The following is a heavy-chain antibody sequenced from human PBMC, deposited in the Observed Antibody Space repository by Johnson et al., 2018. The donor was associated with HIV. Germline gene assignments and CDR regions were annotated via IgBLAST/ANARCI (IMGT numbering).Heavy chain of an antibody. Sequence: QVQLVESGGGVVQPGRSLRLSCAASGFTFSSYGMHWVRQAPGKGLEWVAVISFDGSNYYYTESVKGRFTISRDKSKNTLYLQMKSLRVEDTAVYYCARPIARGASDIGGQGTMVTVSS. J-gene: IGHJ3*02. CDR1: GFTFSSYG. CDR2: ISFDGSNY. D-gene: IGHD3-10*01. CDR3: ARPIARGASDI. V-gene: IGHV3-30*03.